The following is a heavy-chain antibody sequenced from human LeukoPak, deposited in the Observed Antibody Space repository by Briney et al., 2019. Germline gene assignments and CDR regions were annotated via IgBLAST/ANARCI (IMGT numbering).Heavy chain of an antibody. Sequence: GGSLRLSCAASGFTFSSYGMHWVRQAPGKGLEGVSYISSSGSTIYYTDSVKGRFTVSRDNAKNSLYLQMNGLRAEDTAVYYCARDREPDAFDIWGQGTMVTVSS. CDR1: GFTFSSYG. V-gene: IGHV3-48*04. J-gene: IGHJ3*02. CDR3: ARDREPDAFDI. CDR2: ISSSGSTI.